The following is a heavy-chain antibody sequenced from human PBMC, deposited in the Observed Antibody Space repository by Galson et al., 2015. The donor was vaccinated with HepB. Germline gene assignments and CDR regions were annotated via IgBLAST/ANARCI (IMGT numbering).Heavy chain of an antibody. CDR3: AREGIAAAGTGCYFDY. V-gene: IGHV6-1*01. D-gene: IGHD6-13*01. J-gene: IGHJ4*02. Sequence: CAISGDSVSSNSAAWNWIRQSPSRGLEWLGRTYYRSKWYNDYAVSVKSRITINPDTSKNQFSLQLNSVTPEDTAVYYCAREGIAAAGTGCYFDYWGQGTLVTVSS. CDR2: TYYRSKWYN. CDR1: GDSVSSNSAA.